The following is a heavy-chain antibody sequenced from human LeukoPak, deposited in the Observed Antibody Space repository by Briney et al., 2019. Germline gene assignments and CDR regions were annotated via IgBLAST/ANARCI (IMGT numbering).Heavy chain of an antibody. Sequence: SQTMSLTCTLSAGSLSSGAYYCSWIRQPPGKGLDWSGYTYYSGGTYYNPTLKSRVTISVDTSKNHFSLKLSSVTAADTAVYYCARVPHYYDSSGYYYPYFDYWGQGTLLTVSS. D-gene: IGHD3-22*01. CDR2: TYYSGGT. CDR1: AGSLSSGAYY. J-gene: IGHJ4*02. V-gene: IGHV4-30-4*08. CDR3: ARVPHYYDSSGYYYPYFDY.